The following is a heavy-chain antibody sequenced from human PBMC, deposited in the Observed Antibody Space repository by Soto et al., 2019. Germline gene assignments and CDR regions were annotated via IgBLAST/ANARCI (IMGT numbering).Heavy chain of an antibody. V-gene: IGHV3-30-3*01. Sequence: QVQLVESGGRVVQPGRPLRLSCAASGFMFNRYAIHWVRQTPGKGLEWVAVISRDGSVQYYADSVRGRFIISRDMSKDTVYLEMNSLRVEDAAVFYCARSRSGAVPDSFGYWGQGTLVTVSS. J-gene: IGHJ4*02. CDR3: ARSRSGAVPDSFGY. CDR2: ISRDGSVQ. CDR1: GFMFNRYA. D-gene: IGHD3-3*01.